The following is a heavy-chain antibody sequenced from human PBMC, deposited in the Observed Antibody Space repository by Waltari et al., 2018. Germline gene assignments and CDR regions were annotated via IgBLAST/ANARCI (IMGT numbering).Heavy chain of an antibody. J-gene: IGHJ4*02. CDR1: GFTFSSYW. Sequence: EVQLVESGGGLVQPGGSLRLSCAASGFTFSSYWMSWVRQAPGKGLEWVANIKQDGSEKYYVDSVKGRFTISRDNAKNSLYLQMNSLRAEDTAVYYCARVPIFCLVMGDYWGQGTLVTVSS. D-gene: IGHD3-9*01. CDR2: IKQDGSEK. CDR3: ARVPIFCLVMGDY. V-gene: IGHV3-7*01.